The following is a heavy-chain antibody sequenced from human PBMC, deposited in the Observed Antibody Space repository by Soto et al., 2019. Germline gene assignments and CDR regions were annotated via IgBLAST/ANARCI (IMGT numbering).Heavy chain of an antibody. J-gene: IGHJ6*02. CDR1: VFTFSSYS. CDR2: ISSSSSTI. CDR3: ARADSGYAHGYYYYGMDV. D-gene: IGHD5-12*01. Sequence: GGSLRLSCAASVFTFSSYSMNWVRQAPGKGLEWVSYISSSSSTIYYADSVKGRFTISRDNAKNSLYLQMNSLRAEDTAVYYCARADSGYAHGYYYYGMDVWGQGTTVTVSS. V-gene: IGHV3-48*01.